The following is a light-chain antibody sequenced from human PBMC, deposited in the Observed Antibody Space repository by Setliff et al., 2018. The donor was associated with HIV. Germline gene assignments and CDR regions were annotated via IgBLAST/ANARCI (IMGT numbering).Light chain of an antibody. CDR1: SSDVGSYNL. CDR2: EGN. V-gene: IGLV2-14*02. J-gene: IGLJ1*01. Sequence: QSALTQPASVSGSPGQSITISCTGTSSDVGSYNLVSWYQQHPGKAPKLIIYEGNKRPSGVSTRFSGSKSGNTASLTISGLQAEDEADYYCSSYTSSSTYVFGTGTKVTVL. CDR3: SSYTSSSTYV.